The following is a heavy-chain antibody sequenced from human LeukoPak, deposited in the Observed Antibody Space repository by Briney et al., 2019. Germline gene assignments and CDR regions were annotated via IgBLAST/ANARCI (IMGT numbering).Heavy chain of an antibody. CDR2: INHSGST. CDR1: GGSFSGYY. J-gene: IGHJ4*02. Sequence: PSETLSLTCAVYGGSFSGYYWSWIRQAPGKGLEWIGEINHSGSTNYNPSLKSRVTISVDTSKNQFSLKLSSVTAADTAVYYCARNSCPSGTCYDNRGYFDYWGQGTLVTVSS. D-gene: IGHD2-15*01. CDR3: ARNSCPSGTCYDNRGYFDY. V-gene: IGHV4-34*01.